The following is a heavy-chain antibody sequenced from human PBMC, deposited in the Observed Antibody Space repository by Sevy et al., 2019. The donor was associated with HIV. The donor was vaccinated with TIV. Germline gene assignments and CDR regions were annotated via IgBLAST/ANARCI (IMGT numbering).Heavy chain of an antibody. CDR1: GGSISSSSYY. J-gene: IGHJ4*02. Sequence: SETLSLTCTVSGGSISSSSYYWGWIRQPPGKGLEWIGSIYYSGSTYYNPSLKSRVTISVDTSKNQFSLKLSSVTAADTAMYYCARLWGIVMAFDYWGQGTLVTVSS. CDR3: ARLWGIVMAFDY. V-gene: IGHV4-39*01. D-gene: IGHD2-15*01. CDR2: IYYSGST.